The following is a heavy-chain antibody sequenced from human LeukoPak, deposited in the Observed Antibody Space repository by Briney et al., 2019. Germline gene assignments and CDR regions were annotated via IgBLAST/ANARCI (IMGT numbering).Heavy chain of an antibody. CDR2: IKQDGSAK. V-gene: IGHV3-7*01. CDR3: ARDRAGFDY. CDR1: GFTFSSYW. Sequence: GGSLRLSCAASGFTFSSYWMSWVRQAPGKGLEWVANIKQDGSAKNYGDSVKGRFTISRDNAKNSLYLQMNSLRVEDTAVYYCARDRAGFDYWGQGTLVTVSS. J-gene: IGHJ4*02. D-gene: IGHD1-14*01.